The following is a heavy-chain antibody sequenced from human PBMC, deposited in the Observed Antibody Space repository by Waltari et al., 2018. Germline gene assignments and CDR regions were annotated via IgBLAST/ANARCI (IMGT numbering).Heavy chain of an antibody. Sequence: QVQLQQWGAGLLKPSETLSLTCAVYGGSFRGYYWSWIRQPPRKGLEWIGEINQSGSTNYNPSLKSRVTISVDTSKNQFSLKLSSVTAADTAVYYCARVRTIFPRSKLIDYWGQGTLVTVSS. J-gene: IGHJ4*02. CDR1: GGSFRGYY. CDR2: INQSGST. D-gene: IGHD3-9*01. V-gene: IGHV4-34*01. CDR3: ARVRTIFPRSKLIDY.